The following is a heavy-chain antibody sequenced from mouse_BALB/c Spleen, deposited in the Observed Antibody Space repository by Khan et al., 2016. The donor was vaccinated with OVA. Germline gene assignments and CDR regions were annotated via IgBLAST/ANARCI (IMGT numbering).Heavy chain of an antibody. CDR2: INPYNDGS. V-gene: IGHV1S136*01. CDR1: GYTFTSYV. CDR3: ARSTYYGNPYAMDY. Sequence: VQLKESGPEPVKPGASVKMSCKASGYTFTSYVMHWVKQKPGQGLEWIGYINPYNDGSKYNEKFKGKATLTSDKSSSTSYMELSSLTSEDSAVYYCARSTYYGNPYAMDYWGQGTSVTVSS. D-gene: IGHD2-10*01. J-gene: IGHJ4*01.